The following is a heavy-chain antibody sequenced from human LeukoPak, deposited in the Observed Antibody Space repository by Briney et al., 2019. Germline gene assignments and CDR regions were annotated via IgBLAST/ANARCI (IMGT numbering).Heavy chain of an antibody. CDR3: AKDRRFLEWLSRGPYYFDY. D-gene: IGHD3-3*01. V-gene: IGHV3-23*01. Sequence: TGGSLRLSCAASGFTFSSYAMSWVRQAPGKGLEWVSAISGSGGSTYYADSVKGRFTISRDNSKNTLYLQMNSLRAEDTAVYYCAKDRRFLEWLSRGPYYFDYWGQGTLVTVSS. CDR2: ISGSGGST. CDR1: GFTFSSYA. J-gene: IGHJ4*02.